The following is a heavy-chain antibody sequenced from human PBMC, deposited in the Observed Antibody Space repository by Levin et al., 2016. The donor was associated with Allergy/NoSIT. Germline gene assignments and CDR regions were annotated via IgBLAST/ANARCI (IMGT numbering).Heavy chain of an antibody. CDR3: ARVPYISSWYVVDY. Sequence: WIRQPPGKGLEWIGYIYYSGSTNYNPSLKSRVTISVDTSKNQFSLKLSSVTAADTAVYYCARVPYISSWYVVDYWGQGTLVTVSS. V-gene: IGHV4-59*01. D-gene: IGHD6-13*01. J-gene: IGHJ4*02. CDR2: IYYSGST.